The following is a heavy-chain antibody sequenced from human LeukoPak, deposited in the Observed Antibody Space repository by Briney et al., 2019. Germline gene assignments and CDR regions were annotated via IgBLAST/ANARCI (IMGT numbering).Heavy chain of an antibody. CDR2: ISYDGSNK. Sequence: GGSLRLSCAASGFTFSSYGMHWVRQAPGKGLEWVAVISYDGSNKYYADSVKGRFTISRDNSKNTLYLQMNSLRAEDTAVYYCAKDRGSSGYLFDHWGQGTLVTVSS. CDR1: GFTFSSYG. CDR3: AKDRGSSGYLFDH. D-gene: IGHD3-22*01. J-gene: IGHJ4*02. V-gene: IGHV3-30*18.